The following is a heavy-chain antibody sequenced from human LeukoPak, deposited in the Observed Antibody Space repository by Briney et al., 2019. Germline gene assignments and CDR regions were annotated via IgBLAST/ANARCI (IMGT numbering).Heavy chain of an antibody. J-gene: IGHJ3*02. Sequence: PGGSLRLSCAASGFTFYDYAMHWVRQAPRKGLEWVSLISGDGGSTYYADSVKVRFTISRDNSKNSLYLQMNSLRTEDTALYYCATGGGMTTVTNDAFDIWGQGTMVTVSS. V-gene: IGHV3-43*02. CDR1: GFTFYDYA. CDR3: ATGGGMTTVTNDAFDI. CDR2: ISGDGGST. D-gene: IGHD4-17*01.